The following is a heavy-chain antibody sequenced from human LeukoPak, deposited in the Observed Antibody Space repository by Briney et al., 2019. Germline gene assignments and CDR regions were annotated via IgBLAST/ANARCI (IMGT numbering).Heavy chain of an antibody. D-gene: IGHD3-22*01. CDR2: ISYDGRNI. CDR1: GFTFSSYA. V-gene: IGHV3-30*03. Sequence: GGSLRLSCAASGFTFSSYAMSWVRQAPGKGLEWVAAISYDGRNIYYADVVKGRFTLSRDNSKNTLYLQMNSLRADDTAVYYCARGYYDSSGFFDNWGQGTLVTVSS. J-gene: IGHJ4*02. CDR3: ARGYYDSSGFFDN.